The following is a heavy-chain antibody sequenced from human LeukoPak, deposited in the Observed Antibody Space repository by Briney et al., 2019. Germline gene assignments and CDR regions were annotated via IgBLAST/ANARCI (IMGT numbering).Heavy chain of an antibody. J-gene: IGHJ4*02. V-gene: IGHV3-30*03. CDR2: ISYDGSNK. Sequence: GGSLRLSCAASGFTFSNYGMQWVRQAPGKGLEWVAIISYDGSNKYYGDSVKGRFTISRDNSKNTLYLQMNSLRAGDTAVYYCARGGYYFDCWGQGTLVTVSS. CDR1: GFTFSNYG. CDR3: ARGGYYFDC.